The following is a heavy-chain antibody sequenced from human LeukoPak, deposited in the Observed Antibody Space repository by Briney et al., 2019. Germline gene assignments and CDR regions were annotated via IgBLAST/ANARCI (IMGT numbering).Heavy chain of an antibody. CDR1: GFTFRDYY. D-gene: IGHD3-22*01. CDR3: TTTYYYDSTTGPWFDP. CDR2: ISSSGSTI. Sequence: PGGSLRLSCAASGFTFRDYYMSWIRQAPGKGLEWVSYISSSGSTIYYADSVKGRFTISRDNAKNSLYLQMNSLRAEDTAVYYCTTTYYYDSTTGPWFDPWGQGTLVTVSS. V-gene: IGHV3-11*01. J-gene: IGHJ5*02.